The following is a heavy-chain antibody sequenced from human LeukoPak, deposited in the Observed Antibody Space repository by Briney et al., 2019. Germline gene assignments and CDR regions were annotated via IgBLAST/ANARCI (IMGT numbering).Heavy chain of an antibody. V-gene: IGHV3-23*01. CDR3: ARLYRYCSGGTCYTDRAYYFDY. D-gene: IGHD2-15*01. J-gene: IGHJ4*02. CDR1: GFTFSNYA. CDR2: ISGSGGNT. Sequence: GGSPRLSCVAPGFTFSNYAMSWVRQAPGKGLEWVSTISGSGGNTYYTDSVKGRFTISRDNSKNTLSLQMNSLRAEDTAVYYCARLYRYCSGGTCYTDRAYYFDYWGQGTLVTVSS.